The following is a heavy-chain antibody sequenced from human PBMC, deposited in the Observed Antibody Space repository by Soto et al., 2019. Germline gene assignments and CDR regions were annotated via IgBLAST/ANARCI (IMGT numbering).Heavy chain of an antibody. V-gene: IGHV6-1*01. CDR1: GDSVSSNSAG. CDR3: TGITRFRGMDV. D-gene: IGHD3-10*01. J-gene: IGHJ6*02. Sequence: SQTLSLTCVISGDSVSSNSAGWNWIRQSPSRGLEWLGRTYYKPKWNNDYALSVKSRITINPDTSKNQFSLHLYSVTPEDTAVYYCTGITRFRGMDVWGQGTPVTVSS. CDR2: TYYKPKWNN.